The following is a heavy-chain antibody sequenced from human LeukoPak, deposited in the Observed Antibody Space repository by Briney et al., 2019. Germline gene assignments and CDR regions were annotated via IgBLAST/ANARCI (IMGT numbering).Heavy chain of an antibody. Sequence: GESLKISCKGSGYSFTSYWIGWVRQMPGKGLEWMGIIYPGDSDTRYSPSLQGQVTISADKSISTAYLQWSSLKASDTAMYYCATLPNFAPGRGLDYMDVWGKGTTVTVSS. CDR1: GYSFTSYW. CDR3: ATLPNFAPGRGLDYMDV. D-gene: IGHD3-3*01. J-gene: IGHJ6*03. CDR2: IYPGDSDT. V-gene: IGHV5-51*01.